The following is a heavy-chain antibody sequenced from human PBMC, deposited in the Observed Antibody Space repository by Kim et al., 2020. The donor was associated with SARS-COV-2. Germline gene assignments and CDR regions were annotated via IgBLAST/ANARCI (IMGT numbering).Heavy chain of an antibody. V-gene: IGHV4-39*01. J-gene: IGHJ6*01. Sequence: SETLSLTCTVSGGSISSSSYYWGWIRQPPGKGLEWIGSIYYSGSTYYNPSLKSRVTISVDTSKNQFSLKLSSVTAADTAVYYCARLGKKLGILRYYYGM. CDR3: ARLGKKLGILRYYYGM. D-gene: IGHD7-27*01. CDR2: IYYSGST. CDR1: GGSISSSSYY.